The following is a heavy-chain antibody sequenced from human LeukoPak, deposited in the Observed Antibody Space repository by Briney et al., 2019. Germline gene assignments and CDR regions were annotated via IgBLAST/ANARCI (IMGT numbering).Heavy chain of an antibody. V-gene: IGHV3-30*02. CDR1: GLTFSSHA. CDR2: IWHDGSNK. D-gene: IGHD1-26*01. CDR3: AKDLNPREAGATIDY. Sequence: GGSLRLSCAASGLTFSSHAMHWVRQAPGKGLEWVTVIWHDGSNKYYADSVKGRFTISRDNSKNTLYLQMNSLRAEDTAVYHCAKDLNPREAGATIDYWGQGTLVTVSS. J-gene: IGHJ4*02.